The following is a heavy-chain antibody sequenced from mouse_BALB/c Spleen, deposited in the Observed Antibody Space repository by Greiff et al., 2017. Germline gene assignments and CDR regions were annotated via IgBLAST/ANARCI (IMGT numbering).Heavy chain of an antibody. V-gene: IGHV5-6*01. Sequence: EVKLQESGGDLVKPGGSLKLSCAASGFTFSSYGMSWVRQTPDKRLEWVATISSGGSYTYYPDSVKGRFTISRDNAKNTLYLQMSSLKSEDTAMYYCARRGYGSSYDAMDYWGQGTSVTVSS. CDR3: ARRGYGSSYDAMDY. CDR1: GFTFSSYG. J-gene: IGHJ4*01. CDR2: ISSGGSYT. D-gene: IGHD1-1*01.